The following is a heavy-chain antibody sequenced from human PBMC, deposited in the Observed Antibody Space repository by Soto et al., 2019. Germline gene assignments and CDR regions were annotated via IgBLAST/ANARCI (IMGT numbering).Heavy chain of an antibody. V-gene: IGHV1-46*01. Sequence: ASVKVSCKASGYTFTSNYIHWVRRAPGQGLEWMGTINPSGGNTNYAQKFQGRVTMTRDTSTSTVYMDLRSLTSEDTAVYYCARDHSISSSGAWWLDPWGQGTLVTVSS. D-gene: IGHD6-13*01. CDR1: GYTFTSNY. CDR2: INPSGGNT. J-gene: IGHJ5*02. CDR3: ARDHSISSSGAWWLDP.